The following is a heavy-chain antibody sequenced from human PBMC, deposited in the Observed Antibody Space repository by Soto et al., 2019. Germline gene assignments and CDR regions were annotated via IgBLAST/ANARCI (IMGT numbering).Heavy chain of an antibody. CDR1: GGTFSSYS. J-gene: IGHJ4*02. CDR2: IIPIFGTA. CDR3: ARGGTIFGEDFDY. V-gene: IGHV1-69*13. D-gene: IGHD3-3*01. Sequence: ASVKVSFKASGGTFSSYSMSWVRRAPGQGLEWMGGIIPIFGTANYAQKFQGRVTITADESTSTAYMELSSLRSEDTAVYYCARGGTIFGEDFDYWGQGTLVTVSS.